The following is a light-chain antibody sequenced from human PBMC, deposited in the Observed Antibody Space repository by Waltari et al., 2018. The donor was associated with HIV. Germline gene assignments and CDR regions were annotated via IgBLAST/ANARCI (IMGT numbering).Light chain of an antibody. J-gene: IGKJ5*01. Sequence: EIVLTQSPGTLSLSPGERATLSCRASQSVSSTFLAWYQQRRGQAPRLLMYGASSRATGNPDRFSGSGSGTDFTLTISRLEPEDFAVYFCQQYGNSVFTFGQGTRLEIK. CDR2: GAS. CDR3: QQYGNSVFT. V-gene: IGKV3-20*01. CDR1: QSVSSTF.